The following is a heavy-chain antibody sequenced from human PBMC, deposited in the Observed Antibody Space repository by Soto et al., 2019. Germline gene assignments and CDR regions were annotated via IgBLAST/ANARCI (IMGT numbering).Heavy chain of an antibody. CDR2: IIPILGIA. CDR1: GGTFSSYT. Sequence: SVKVSCKASGGTFSSYTISWVRQAPGQGLEWMGRIIPILGIANYAQKFQGRVTITADKSTSTAYMELSSLRSEDTAVYYCARDFSYYGSGSYHAFDIWGQGTMVTVSS. D-gene: IGHD3-10*01. J-gene: IGHJ3*02. V-gene: IGHV1-69*04. CDR3: ARDFSYYGSGSYHAFDI.